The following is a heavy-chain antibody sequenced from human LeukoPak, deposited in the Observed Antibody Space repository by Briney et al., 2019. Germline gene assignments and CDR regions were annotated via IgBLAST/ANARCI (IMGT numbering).Heavy chain of an antibody. Sequence: SQTLSLTCAVSGGSISSGGYSWSWLWQPPGKGLEWIGYIYHSGSTYYNPSLKSRVTISVDRSKNQFSLKLSSVTAADTAVYYCARDGDSHYYGMDVWGQGTTVTVSS. D-gene: IGHD4-17*01. CDR1: GGSISSGGYS. CDR3: ARDGDSHYYGMDV. CDR2: IYHSGST. J-gene: IGHJ6*02. V-gene: IGHV4-30-2*01.